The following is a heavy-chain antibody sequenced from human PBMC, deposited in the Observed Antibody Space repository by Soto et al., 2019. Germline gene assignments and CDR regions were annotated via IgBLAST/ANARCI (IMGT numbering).Heavy chain of an antibody. Sequence: PSETLSLTCAVYGGSFSGYYWSWIRQPPGKGLEWIGEINHSGSTNYNPSLKSRVTISVDTSKTQFSLKLSSVTPADPAVYYCGRLGWYCTITSSYGYCGMDFWGQGTTVTVSS. V-gene: IGHV4-34*01. J-gene: IGHJ6*02. CDR2: INHSGST. CDR1: GGSFSGYY. D-gene: IGHD2-2*01. CDR3: GRLGWYCTITSSYGYCGMDF.